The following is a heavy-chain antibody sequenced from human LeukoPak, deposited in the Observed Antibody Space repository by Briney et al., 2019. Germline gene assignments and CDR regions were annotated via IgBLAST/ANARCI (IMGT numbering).Heavy chain of an antibody. D-gene: IGHD2-8*02. V-gene: IGHV4-59*08. Sequence: SETLSLTCTVSGGSISSYYWSWIRQPSGKGLEWIGYTSYSGSTNYNPSLKSRVTISLDTSKNQFSLKLSSVTAADTAVYYCAGHHPRNTVDFWGQGTLVTVSS. CDR1: GGSISSYY. CDR2: TSYSGST. CDR3: AGHHPRNTVDF. J-gene: IGHJ4*02.